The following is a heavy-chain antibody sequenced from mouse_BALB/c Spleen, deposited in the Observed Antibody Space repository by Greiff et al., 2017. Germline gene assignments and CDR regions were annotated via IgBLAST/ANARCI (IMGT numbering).Heavy chain of an antibody. D-gene: IGHD1-1*02. V-gene: IGHV1-7*01. CDR2: INPSTGYT. CDR1: GYTFTSYW. J-gene: IGHJ2*01. CDR3: ARYGSSYFDY. Sequence: VQLQQSGAELAKPGASVKMSCKASGYTFTSYWMHWVKQRPGQGLEWIGYINPSTGYTEYNQKFKDKATLTADKSSSTAYMQLSSLTSEDSVVYYCARYGSSYFDYWGQGTTLTVSS.